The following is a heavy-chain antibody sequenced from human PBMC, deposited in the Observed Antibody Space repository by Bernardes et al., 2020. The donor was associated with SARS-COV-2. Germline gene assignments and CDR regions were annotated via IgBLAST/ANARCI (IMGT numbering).Heavy chain of an antibody. J-gene: IGHJ4*02. Sequence: SETLSLTCTVSGGSISSGSYYWSWIRQPAGKGLEWIGHIYNRGSTNYNPSLKSRVTISVDTSKNQFSLELRSVTAADTAVYYCARDRGEVVTLFGVVTGPQYFDFWGQGMLVTVSS. CDR2: IYNRGST. CDR3: ARDRGEVVTLFGVVTGPQYFDF. D-gene: IGHD3-3*01. CDR1: GGSISSGSYY. V-gene: IGHV4-61*10.